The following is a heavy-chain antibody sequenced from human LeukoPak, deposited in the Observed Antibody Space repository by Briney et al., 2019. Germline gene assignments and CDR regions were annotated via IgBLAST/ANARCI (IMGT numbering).Heavy chain of an antibody. J-gene: IGHJ4*02. CDR1: GGTFSSYA. Sequence: ASVKVSCKASGGTFSSYAFSWVRQAPGQGLEWMGRIIPILGIANYAQKFQGRVTITADKSTSTAYMELSSLRSEDTAVYYCARTRLSGYDSYYFDYWGQGTLVTVSS. CDR3: ARTRLSGYDSYYFDY. D-gene: IGHD5-12*01. V-gene: IGHV1-69*04. CDR2: IIPILGIA.